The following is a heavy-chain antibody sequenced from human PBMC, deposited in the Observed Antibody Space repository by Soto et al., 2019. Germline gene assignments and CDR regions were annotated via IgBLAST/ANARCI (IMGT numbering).Heavy chain of an antibody. V-gene: IGHV1-69*13. CDR1: GGTFSSYA. CDR3: AREGVTYYDIFSNWFDP. Sequence: GASVKVSCKASGGTFSSYAISWVRQAPGQGLEWMGGIIPIFGTANYAQKFQGRVTITADESTSTAYMELGSLRSEDTAVYYCAREGVTYYDIFSNWFDPWGQGTLVTVSS. J-gene: IGHJ5*02. D-gene: IGHD3-9*01. CDR2: IIPIFGTA.